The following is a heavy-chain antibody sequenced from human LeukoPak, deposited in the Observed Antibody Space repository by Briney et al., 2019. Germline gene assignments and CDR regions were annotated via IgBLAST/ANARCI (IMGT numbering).Heavy chain of an antibody. D-gene: IGHD2-15*01. J-gene: IGHJ4*02. CDR1: GFTFNSYW. V-gene: IGHV3-7*01. CDR2: INQHGSER. Sequence: GGSLRLSCAASGFTFNSYWMSWVRQAPGKGLEWVANINQHGSERYYVDSVKGRFTISRDNAKNSLFLQMSSLRAGDTAVYYCARESYCSGGRCYLLFDYWGQGTLVTVSS. CDR3: ARESYCSGGRCYLLFDY.